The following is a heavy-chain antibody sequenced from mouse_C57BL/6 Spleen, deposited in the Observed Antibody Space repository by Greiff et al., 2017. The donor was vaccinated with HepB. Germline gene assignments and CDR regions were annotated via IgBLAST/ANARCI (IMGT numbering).Heavy chain of an antibody. CDR1: GFSLSTSGMG. J-gene: IGHJ2*01. V-gene: IGHV8-12*01. D-gene: IGHD1-1*01. Sequence: QVTLKVSGPGILQSSQTLSLTCSFSGFSLSTSGMGVSWIRQPSGKGLEWLAHIYWDDDKRYNPSLKSRLTISKDTSRNQVFLKITSVDTADTATYYWARRRSTVHYFDYWGQGTTLTVSS. CDR3: ARRRSTVHYFDY. CDR2: IYWDDDK.